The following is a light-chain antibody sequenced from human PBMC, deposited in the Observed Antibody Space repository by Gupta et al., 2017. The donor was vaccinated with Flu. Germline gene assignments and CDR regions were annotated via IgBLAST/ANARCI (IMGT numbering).Light chain of an antibody. CDR2: AAS. CDR3: QDYDGGRT. CDR1: HAISNH. Sequence: DIQLTQSPSSLSALIGDRATITCRASHAISNHLAWYQHKPGRVPRLPIYAASTLQAGVPSRFSGSGTGPDFTLTSSRQPHEDVANYYYQDYDGGRTFGHGTKVDVK. V-gene: IGKV1-27*01. J-gene: IGKJ3*01.